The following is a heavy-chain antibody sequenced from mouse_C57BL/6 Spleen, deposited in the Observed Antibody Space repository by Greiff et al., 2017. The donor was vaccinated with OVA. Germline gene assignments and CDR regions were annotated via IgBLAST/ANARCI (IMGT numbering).Heavy chain of an antibody. V-gene: IGHV1-19*01. D-gene: IGHD2-14*01. J-gene: IGHJ2*01. Sequence: EVQLQQSGPVLVKPGASVKMSCKASGYTFTDYYMNWVKQSHGKSLEWIGVINPYNGGTSYNQKFKGKATLTVDKSSSTAYMELNSLTSEDSAVYYCARYDSIGNYFDYWGQGTTLTVSS. CDR2: INPYNGGT. CDR3: ARYDSIGNYFDY. CDR1: GYTFTDYY.